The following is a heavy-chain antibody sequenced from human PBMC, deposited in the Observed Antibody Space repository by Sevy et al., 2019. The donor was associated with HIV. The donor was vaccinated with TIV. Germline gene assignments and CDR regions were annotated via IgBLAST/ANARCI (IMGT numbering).Heavy chain of an antibody. CDR1: GFTFSSYA. V-gene: IGHV3-23*01. CDR2: ISGSGGST. CDR3: AKDRHYYDSSGYPYWYFDL. D-gene: IGHD3-22*01. Sequence: GGCLRLSCAASGFTFSSYAMSWVRQAPGKGLEWVSAISGSGGSTYYADSVKGRFTISRDNSKNTLYLQMNSLRAEDTAVYYCAKDRHYYDSSGYPYWYFDLRGRGTLVTVSS. J-gene: IGHJ2*01.